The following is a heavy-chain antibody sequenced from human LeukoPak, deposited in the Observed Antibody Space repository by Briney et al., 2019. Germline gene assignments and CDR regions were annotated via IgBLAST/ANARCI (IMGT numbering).Heavy chain of an antibody. CDR3: ARVAAPWGAFDI. D-gene: IGHD7-27*01. J-gene: IGHJ3*02. CDR1: GGSISSYY. V-gene: IGHV4-59*01. CDR2: IYYSGST. Sequence: SETLSLTCTGSGGSISSYYWSWIRQPPGKGLEWIGYIYYSGSTNYNPSLKSRVTISVDTSKNQFSLKLSSVTAADTAVYYCARVAAPWGAFDIWGQGTMVTVSS.